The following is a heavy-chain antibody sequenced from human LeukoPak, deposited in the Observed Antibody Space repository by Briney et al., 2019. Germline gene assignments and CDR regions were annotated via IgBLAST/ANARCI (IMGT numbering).Heavy chain of an antibody. V-gene: IGHV3-15*01. D-gene: IGHD2-2*01. CDR1: GFTLSSAG. CDR2: IKSKTDGGTT. CDR3: TTIGYCRSTSCYGFDN. J-gene: IGHJ4*02. Sequence: GGSLRLSCAASGFTLSSAGMTWCRQAPGKGLEWFGLIKSKTDGGTTDYAAPVKGRFTISRDDSKNTVYLQMDSLKTKDTTGCYCTTIGYCRSTSCYGFDNWGQGTLVTVSP.